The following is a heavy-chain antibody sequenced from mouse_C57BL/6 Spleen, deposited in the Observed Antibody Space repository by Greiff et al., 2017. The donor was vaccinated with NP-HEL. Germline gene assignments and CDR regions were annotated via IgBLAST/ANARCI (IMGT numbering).Heavy chain of an antibody. Sequence: QVQLKQSGPELVKPGASVKISCKASGYAFSSSWMNWVKQRPGKGLEWIGRIYPGDGDTNYNGKFKGKATLTADKSSSTAYMQLSSLTSEDSAVYFCAREGYGKGPWFAYWGQGTLVTVSA. CDR3: AREGYGKGPWFAY. D-gene: IGHD2-1*01. V-gene: IGHV1-82*01. CDR2: IYPGDGDT. CDR1: GYAFSSSW. J-gene: IGHJ3*01.